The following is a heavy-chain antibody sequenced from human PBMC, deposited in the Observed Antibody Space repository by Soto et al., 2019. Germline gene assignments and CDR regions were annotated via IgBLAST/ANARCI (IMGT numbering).Heavy chain of an antibody. CDR3: ARHDSSGWHPPPYFDY. CDR1: GGSFSGYY. J-gene: IGHJ4*02. CDR2: INHSGST. Sequence: QVQLQQWGAGLLKPSETLSLTCAVYGGSFSGYYWSWIRQPPGKGLEWIGEINHSGSTNYNPSLKSRVTISVDTSKNQFSLKLSSVTAADTAVYYCARHDSSGWHPPPYFDYWGQGTLVTVSS. D-gene: IGHD6-19*01. V-gene: IGHV4-34*01.